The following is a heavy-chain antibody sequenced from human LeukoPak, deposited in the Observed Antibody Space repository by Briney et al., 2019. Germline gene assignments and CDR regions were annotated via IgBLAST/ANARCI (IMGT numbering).Heavy chain of an antibody. Sequence: PSGTLSLTCAVSGGSISSSNWWSWVRQPPGKGLEWIGEIYHSGSTNYNPSLKSRVTISVDKSKNQFSLKLSSVTAADTAVYYCARDYGGIVGAKVRYYYYMDVWGKGTTVTVSS. V-gene: IGHV4-4*02. CDR1: GGSISSSNW. J-gene: IGHJ6*03. CDR3: ARDYGGIVGAKVRYYYYMDV. D-gene: IGHD1-26*01. CDR2: IYHSGST.